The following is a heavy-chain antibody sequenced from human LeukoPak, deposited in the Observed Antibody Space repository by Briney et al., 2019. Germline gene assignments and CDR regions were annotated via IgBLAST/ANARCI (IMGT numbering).Heavy chain of an antibody. J-gene: IGHJ6*02. CDR2: ISAYNGNT. Sequence: ASVKVSCKASGYTFTSYGISWVRQAPGQGLEWMGWISAYNGNTNYAQKFQGSVTITADTSTSTVYMELSSLRSEETAVYYCARGQGLTAPPPYGLDVWGQGTTVIVSS. V-gene: IGHV1-18*01. D-gene: IGHD5-18*01. CDR1: GYTFTSYG. CDR3: ARGQGLTAPPPYGLDV.